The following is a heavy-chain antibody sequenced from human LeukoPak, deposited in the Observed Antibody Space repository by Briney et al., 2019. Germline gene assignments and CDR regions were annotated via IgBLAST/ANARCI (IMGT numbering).Heavy chain of an antibody. D-gene: IGHD4-17*01. CDR2: FHYSGST. CDR1: GGSISSSSYY. CDR3: ARGSHYGDYGY. Sequence: SETLSLTCTVSGGSISSSSYYWGWIRQPPGKGLEWIGSFHYSGSTYYNPPLKSRVTISVDTSKNQFSLKLTSVTAADTAVYYCARGSHYGDYGYWGQGTLVTVSS. V-gene: IGHV4-39*07. J-gene: IGHJ4*02.